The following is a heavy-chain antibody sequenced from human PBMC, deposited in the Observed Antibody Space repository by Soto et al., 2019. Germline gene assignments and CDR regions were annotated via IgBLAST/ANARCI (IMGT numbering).Heavy chain of an antibody. V-gene: IGHV1-69*06. J-gene: IGHJ4*02. D-gene: IGHD7-27*01. Sequence: QVQLVQSGAEVKKPGSSVQVSCKASGGTFSSYAISWVRQAPGQGLEWMGGIIPIFGTANYAQKFQGRVTITADKCTSTDYMELSSLRSEDTAVYYCARDLGSNCVDSPCDYWGQGTLVTGS. CDR2: IIPIFGTA. CDR3: ARDLGSNCVDSPCDY. CDR1: GGTFSSYA.